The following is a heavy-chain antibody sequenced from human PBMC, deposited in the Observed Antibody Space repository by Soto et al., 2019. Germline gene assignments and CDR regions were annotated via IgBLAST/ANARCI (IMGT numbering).Heavy chain of an antibody. Sequence: QVQLQESGPGLVKPSGTLSLTCAVSGGSISSSNWWSWVRQPPGKGLEWIGEIYHSGNTNYNPSRKSRVTMAVDESRNQFSLKLSSVTAADAAVYYCARRWGEGRVDYWGQGTLVTVSS. V-gene: IGHV4-4*02. CDR3: ARRWGEGRVDY. CDR1: GGSISSSNW. J-gene: IGHJ4*02. D-gene: IGHD3-10*01. CDR2: IYHSGNT.